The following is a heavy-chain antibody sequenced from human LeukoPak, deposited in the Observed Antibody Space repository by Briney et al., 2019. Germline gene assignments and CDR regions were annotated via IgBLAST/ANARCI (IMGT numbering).Heavy chain of an antibody. D-gene: IGHD2-15*01. V-gene: IGHV3-33*01. Sequence: GGSLRLSCAGSGFTFSNYGMNWVRRLQARGLKWVAVIWYDGSNKYYADSVKSRFTISRDNSKNTVYLQMNSLRAEDTAVYYCARLGSKWSFDYWGQGTLVTVSS. CDR2: IWYDGSNK. CDR1: GFTFSNYG. CDR3: ARLGSKWSFDY. J-gene: IGHJ4*02.